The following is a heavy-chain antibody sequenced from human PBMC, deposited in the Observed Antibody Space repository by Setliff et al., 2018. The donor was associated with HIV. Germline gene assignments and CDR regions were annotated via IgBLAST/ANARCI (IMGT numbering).Heavy chain of an antibody. Sequence: LSLTCGVSGYFISSGYYWAWIRQSPGKGLEWIGTIYHSGSTYYNPSLKSRVTISVDTSENQFSLNLSSVTAADTAVYYCARSAYDSSGLPYWGQGTLVTVSS. J-gene: IGHJ4*02. D-gene: IGHD3-22*01. CDR1: GYFISSGYY. CDR3: ARSAYDSSGLPY. V-gene: IGHV4-38-2*01. CDR2: IYHSGST.